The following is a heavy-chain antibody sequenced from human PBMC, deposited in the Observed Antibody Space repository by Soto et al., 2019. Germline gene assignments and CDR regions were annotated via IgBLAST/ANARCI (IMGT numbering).Heavy chain of an antibody. V-gene: IGHV4-34*01. Sequence: QVQLQQWGAGLLKPSETLSLTCAVYVRSFSGYYWSWIRQPPGKGLECIGEINHSGSTNYNPSLKSRVTISVDTSQNHFSLKLSSLTAADTAVYYCARAYGGDVFDYWGQGTLVTVSS. CDR2: INHSGST. CDR1: VRSFSGYY. J-gene: IGHJ4*02. D-gene: IGHD2-21*01. CDR3: ARAYGGDVFDY.